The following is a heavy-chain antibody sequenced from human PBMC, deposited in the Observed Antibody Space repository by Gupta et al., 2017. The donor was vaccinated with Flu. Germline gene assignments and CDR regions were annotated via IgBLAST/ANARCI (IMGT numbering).Heavy chain of an antibody. CDR2: IDHSGGP. V-gene: IGHV4-31*03. CDR3: ARANQPVSRLDY. CDR1: GDSISSGDYY. Sequence: QVHLQESGPGLVKPSQTLSLTCSVSGDSISSGDYYWSWIRQHPGKGLEWMGYIDHSGGPYYNPSLKSRVAMSTDTSKNQFSLNLISVTAADTAIYYCARANQPVSRLDYWGQGTLVTVSS. J-gene: IGHJ4*02. D-gene: IGHD6-6*01.